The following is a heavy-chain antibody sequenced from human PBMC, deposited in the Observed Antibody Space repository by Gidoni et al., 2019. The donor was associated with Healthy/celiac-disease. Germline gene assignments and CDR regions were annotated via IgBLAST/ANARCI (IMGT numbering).Heavy chain of an antibody. Sequence: NWVRQATGQGLEWMGWMNPNSGNTGYAQKFQGRVTMTRNTSISTAYMELSSLRSEDTAVYYCARLDSSGYGGELGGYFYYYYYGMDVWGQGTTVTVSS. CDR3: ARLDSSGYGGELGGYFYYYYYGMDV. V-gene: IGHV1-8*01. D-gene: IGHD3-22*01. J-gene: IGHJ6*02. CDR2: MNPNSGNT.